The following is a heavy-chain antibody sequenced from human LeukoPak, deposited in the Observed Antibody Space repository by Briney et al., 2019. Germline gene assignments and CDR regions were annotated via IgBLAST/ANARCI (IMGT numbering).Heavy chain of an antibody. CDR3: AKDINFHCRGACSDS. J-gene: IGHJ4*02. CDR1: GFTFTNFG. V-gene: IGHV3-30*02. Sequence: GGSLRLSCVTSGFTFTNFGMHWVRQAPGKGREWGAFIQIDGRNQYYADSVRGRFTISRDNSNTTLSLQMNSLRAADTAVYYCAKDINFHCRGACSDSWGQGTLVTVSS. D-gene: IGHD2-21*02. CDR2: IQIDGRNQ.